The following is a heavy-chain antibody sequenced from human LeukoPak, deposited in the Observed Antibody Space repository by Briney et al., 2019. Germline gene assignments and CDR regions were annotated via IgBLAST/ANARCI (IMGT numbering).Heavy chain of an antibody. CDR3: ARRGIWFDP. D-gene: IGHD3-10*01. V-gene: IGHV4-4*09. CDR1: GGSFNSFF. CDR2: IYTSGNT. Sequence: PSETPSLTCTVSGGSFNSFFWSWIRQPPGKGLEWIGYIYTSGNTYYSPSLKSRVTISLDTSKNQFSLKLISVTAADTAVYYCARRGIWFDPWGQGTLVTVSS. J-gene: IGHJ5*02.